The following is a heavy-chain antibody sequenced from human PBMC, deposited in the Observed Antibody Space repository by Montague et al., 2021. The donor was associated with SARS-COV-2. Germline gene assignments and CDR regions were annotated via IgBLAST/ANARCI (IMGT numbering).Heavy chain of an antibody. CDR1: GGSVSSGSYY. J-gene: IGHJ6*02. Sequence: SETLSLTCTVSGGSVSSGSYYWSWIRQPPGKGLEWIGYIYYSGSTNYNPSLKSRVTISVDTSKNQFSLKLSSVTAADTAVYYCARDPWPITIFGVVTRYGMDVWVQGTTVTVSS. CDR2: IYYSGST. CDR3: ARDPWPITIFGVVTRYGMDV. D-gene: IGHD3-3*01. V-gene: IGHV4-61*01.